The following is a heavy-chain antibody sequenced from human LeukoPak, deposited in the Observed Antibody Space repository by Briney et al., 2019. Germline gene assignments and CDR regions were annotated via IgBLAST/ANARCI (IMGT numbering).Heavy chain of an antibody. D-gene: IGHD3-22*01. V-gene: IGHV3-23*01. Sequence: PGGSLRLSCAVSGFTFSSYAMTWVRQAPGKGLEWVSAIIGSGGRTYYADSVKGRFTISRDNAKNSLYLQMNSLRAEDTAVYYCARLRADSSGSYYFDYWGQGTLVTVSS. CDR2: IIGSGGRT. CDR3: ARLRADSSGSYYFDY. CDR1: GFTFSSYA. J-gene: IGHJ4*02.